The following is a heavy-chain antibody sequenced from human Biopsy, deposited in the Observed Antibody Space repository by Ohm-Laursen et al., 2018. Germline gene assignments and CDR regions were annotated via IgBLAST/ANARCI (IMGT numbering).Heavy chain of an antibody. Sequence: SQTLSLTCTVSGGSIGGGEYYWNWIRQHPGKGLEWIGLISYSGTTFYNPSLENLLTISIDTSKNHFSLNLRSVTAADTAVYYCARGVPHYDGSGFPLAGYWYFDLWGRGTLVTVSS. CDR3: ARGVPHYDGSGFPLAGYWYFDL. CDR1: GGSIGGGEYY. V-gene: IGHV4-31*01. CDR2: ISYSGTT. D-gene: IGHD3-22*01. J-gene: IGHJ2*01.